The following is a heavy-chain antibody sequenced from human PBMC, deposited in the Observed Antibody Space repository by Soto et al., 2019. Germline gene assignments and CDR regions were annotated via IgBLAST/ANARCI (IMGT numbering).Heavy chain of an antibody. CDR2: IYHSGST. Sequence: SETLSLTCAVSGGSISSSNWWSWVRQPPGKGLEWIGEIYHSGSTNYNPSLKSRVTISVDKSKNQFSLKLSPVTAADTAVYYCARHSNYDFWSGTEPIYNWFDPWGQGTLVTVSS. J-gene: IGHJ5*02. D-gene: IGHD3-3*01. CDR1: GGSISSSNW. CDR3: ARHSNYDFWSGTEPIYNWFDP. V-gene: IGHV4-4*02.